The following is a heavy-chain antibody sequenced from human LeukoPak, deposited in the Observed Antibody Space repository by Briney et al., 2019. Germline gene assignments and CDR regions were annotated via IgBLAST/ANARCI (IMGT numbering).Heavy chain of an antibody. Sequence: PSETLSLTCTVSGRSISGIAYYWGWIRQPPGKGLEWIGNIYYSGSTYYSPSLKSRITISVDTSKNQFSLKLTSVTAADTAVYYCATNEGPWGQGTLVTVSS. CDR2: IYYSGST. D-gene: IGHD1-1*01. V-gene: IGHV4-39*01. CDR1: GRSISGIAYY. J-gene: IGHJ5*02. CDR3: ATNEGP.